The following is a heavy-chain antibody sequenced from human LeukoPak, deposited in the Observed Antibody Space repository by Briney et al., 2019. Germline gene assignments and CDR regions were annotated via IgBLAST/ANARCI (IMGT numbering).Heavy chain of an antibody. V-gene: IGHV4-59*08. J-gene: IGHJ5*02. CDR1: GGSMSTYY. CDR2: IYYSGSR. Sequence: SETLSLTCTVSGGSMSTYYWSWIRQPPAKGLEWIGYIYYSGSRSYNPSLKSRVTISVATSKNQSSLKLSPVPAADTAVYSCARHKHRSYGSGIAWFDPWGQGTLVTVSS. D-gene: IGHD3-10*01. CDR3: ARHKHRSYGSGIAWFDP.